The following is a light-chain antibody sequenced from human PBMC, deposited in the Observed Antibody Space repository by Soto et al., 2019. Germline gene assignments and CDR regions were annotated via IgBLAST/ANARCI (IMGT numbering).Light chain of an antibody. CDR1: SSNIGSNT. V-gene: IGLV1-44*01. Sequence: QSVLTQPPSASGTPGQRVTISCSGSSSNIGSNTVSWYQQLPGTAPKVLIYSNSQRSSGVPDRFSGSKSGTSASLAISGLQSEDEADYYCATWDDSLNGVVFGGGTKVTVL. J-gene: IGLJ2*01. CDR3: ATWDDSLNGVV. CDR2: SNS.